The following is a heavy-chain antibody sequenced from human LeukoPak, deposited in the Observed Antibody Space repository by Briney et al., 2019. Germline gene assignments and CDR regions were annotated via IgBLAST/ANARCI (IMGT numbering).Heavy chain of an antibody. CDR1: GGSFSGYY. D-gene: IGHD1-14*01. J-gene: IGHJ6*03. V-gene: IGHV4-34*01. CDR3: ARGRAITGWYYYYMDV. CDR2: INHSGST. Sequence: PSETLSLTCAVYGGSFSGYYWSWIRQPPGKGLEWIGEINHSGSTNYNPSLKSRVTISVDTSKNQFSLKLSSVTAADTAVYYCARGRAITGWYYYYMDVWGKGTTVTVSS.